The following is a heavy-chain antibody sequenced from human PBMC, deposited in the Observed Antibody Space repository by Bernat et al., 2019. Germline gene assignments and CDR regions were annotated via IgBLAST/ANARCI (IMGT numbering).Heavy chain of an antibody. CDR2: IWYDGSNK. CDR1: GFTFSSYG. Sequence: QVQLVESGGGVVQPGRSLRLSCAASGFTFSSYGMHWVRQAPGKGLEWVAVIWYDGSNKYYADSVKDRFTISRDNSKNTLYLQMNSLRAEDTAVYYCARAPSAYYMDVWGKGTTVTVSS. J-gene: IGHJ6*03. CDR3: ARAPSAYYMDV. V-gene: IGHV3-33*01.